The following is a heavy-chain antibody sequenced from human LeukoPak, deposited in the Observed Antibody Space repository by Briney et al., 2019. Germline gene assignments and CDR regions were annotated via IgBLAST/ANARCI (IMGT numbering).Heavy chain of an antibody. CDR2: IYRSGST. V-gene: IGHV4-4*02. CDR1: GGSISSSNW. D-gene: IGHD5-18*01. CDR3: AREYSYGFDY. Sequence: PSGTLSLTCAVSGGSISSSNWWSWVRPPPGKGLEWIGEIYRSGSTNYNPSLKSRVTISVDTSKNQLSLKLSSVTAADTAVYYCAREYSYGFDYWGQGTLVTVSS. J-gene: IGHJ4*02.